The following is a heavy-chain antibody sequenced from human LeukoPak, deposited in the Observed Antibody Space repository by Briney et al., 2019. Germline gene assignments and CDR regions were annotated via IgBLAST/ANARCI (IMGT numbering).Heavy chain of an antibody. D-gene: IGHD2-8*01. CDR3: ARDIHCTNGVCYDY. CDR1: GGSFSGYY. CDR2: INHSGST. V-gene: IGHV4-34*01. Sequence: SETLSLTCAVYGGSFSGYYWSWIRQPPGKGLEWIGEINHSGSTNYNPSLKSRVTMSVDTSKNQFSLKLTSVTAADTAVYYCARDIHCTNGVCYDYWGQGTLVTVSS. J-gene: IGHJ4*02.